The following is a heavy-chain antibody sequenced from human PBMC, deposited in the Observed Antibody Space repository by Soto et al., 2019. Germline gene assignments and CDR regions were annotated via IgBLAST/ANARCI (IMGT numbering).Heavy chain of an antibody. Sequence: ASVKVSCKASGYTFTSYKMHWVRQAPGQGLEWMGVINPSGDITGYAQKFQGRVTMTRDTSTSTVYMELSSLRSDDTAVYYCARGSTLEGLFYFWGPGSLVPGSA. CDR1: GYTFTSYK. CDR2: INPSGDIT. CDR3: ARGSTLEGLFYF. D-gene: IGHD3-9*01. V-gene: IGHV1-46*01. J-gene: IGHJ4*02.